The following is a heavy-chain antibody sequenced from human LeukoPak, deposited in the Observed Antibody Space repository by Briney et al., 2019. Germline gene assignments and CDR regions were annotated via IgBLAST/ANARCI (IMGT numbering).Heavy chain of an antibody. CDR3: ARGATYYYDSSGYYFY. V-gene: IGHV3-74*01. D-gene: IGHD3-22*01. CDR1: GFTFSSYW. J-gene: IGHJ4*02. Sequence: GGSLRPSCAASGFTFSSYWMHWVRQAPGKGLVWVSRINSDGSSTSYADSVKGRFTISRDNTKNTLYLQMNSLRAEDTAAYYCARGATYYYDSSGYYFYWGQGTLVTVSS. CDR2: INSDGSST.